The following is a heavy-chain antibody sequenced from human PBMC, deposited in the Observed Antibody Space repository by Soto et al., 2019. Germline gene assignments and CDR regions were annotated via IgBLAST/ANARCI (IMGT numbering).Heavy chain of an antibody. CDR1: GYTFTSYA. CDR3: ARAPGGSSSFVDY. J-gene: IGHJ4*02. Sequence: QVQLVQSGAEEKKPGASVKVSCKASGYTFTSYAMHWVRQAPGQRLEWMGWINAGNGNTKYSQKFQGRVTITRDTSTSTAYMELSSLRSEDTAVYYCARAPGGSSSFVDYWGQGTLVTVSS. CDR2: INAGNGNT. V-gene: IGHV1-3*05. D-gene: IGHD6-6*01.